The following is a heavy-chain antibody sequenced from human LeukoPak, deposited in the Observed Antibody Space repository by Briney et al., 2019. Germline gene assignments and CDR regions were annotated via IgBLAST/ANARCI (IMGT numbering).Heavy chain of an antibody. D-gene: IGHD1-26*01. CDR2: INHSGST. Sequence: PSETLSLTCAVYGGSFSGYYWSWIRQPPGKGLEWIGEINHSGSTNYNPSLKSRVTISVDTSKNQFSLKLSSVTAADTAVYYCARALIVGATMFDYWGQGTLVTVSS. CDR1: GGSFSGYY. CDR3: ARALIVGATMFDY. J-gene: IGHJ4*02. V-gene: IGHV4-34*01.